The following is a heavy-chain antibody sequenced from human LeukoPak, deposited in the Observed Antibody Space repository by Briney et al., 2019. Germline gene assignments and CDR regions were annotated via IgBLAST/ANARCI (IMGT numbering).Heavy chain of an antibody. J-gene: IGHJ4*02. CDR3: AKDIAFKMTTLDY. V-gene: IGHV3-23*01. D-gene: IGHD4-17*01. CDR2: ISGSGDST. Sequence: GGSLRLSCAASGFTFSSYGMSWVRQAPGKGLEWVSAISGSGDSTYYADSVKGRFTISRDNAKNSLYLQMNSLRAEDTALYYCAKDIAFKMTTLDYWGQGTLVTVSS. CDR1: GFTFSSYG.